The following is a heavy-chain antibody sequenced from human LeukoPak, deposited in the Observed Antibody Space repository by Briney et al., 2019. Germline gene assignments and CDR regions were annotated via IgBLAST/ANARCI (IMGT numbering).Heavy chain of an antibody. Sequence: PGGSLRLSCAASGFTFSSYSMNWVRQAPGKGLEWVSSISSSSSYIYYADSVKGRFTISRDNAKNSLYLQMNSLRAEDTAVYYCARDRGPPYYDILTGYLYWGQGTLVTVSS. V-gene: IGHV3-21*04. J-gene: IGHJ4*02. CDR3: ARDRGPPYYDILTGYLY. D-gene: IGHD3-9*01. CDR1: GFTFSSYS. CDR2: ISSSSSYI.